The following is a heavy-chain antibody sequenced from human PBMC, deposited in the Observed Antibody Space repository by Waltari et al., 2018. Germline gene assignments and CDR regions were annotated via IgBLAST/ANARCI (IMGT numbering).Heavy chain of an antibody. Sequence: QVQLQQWGAGLLKPSETLSLTCAVYGGSFSGYYWSWIRQPPGKGLEWIGEINHSGSTNYNPSLKSRVTISVDTSKNQFSLKLSSVTAADTAVYYCARGNRGYCSGGSCYSYFDYWGQGTLVTVSS. V-gene: IGHV4-34*01. J-gene: IGHJ4*02. D-gene: IGHD2-15*01. CDR1: GGSFSGYY. CDR2: INHSGST. CDR3: ARGNRGYCSGGSCYSYFDY.